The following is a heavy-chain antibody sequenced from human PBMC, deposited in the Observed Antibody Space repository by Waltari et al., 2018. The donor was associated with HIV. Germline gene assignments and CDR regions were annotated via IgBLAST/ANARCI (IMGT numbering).Heavy chain of an antibody. V-gene: IGHV1-2*02. CDR2: INPNSGDT. Sequence: QVQLVQSGAEVKKPGASVKVSCKASEYIFIGYYIHWVRQAPGQGPEWVGWINPNSGDTNYARRVQGRVTMTRDTSITTAYMELRRLTSDDTAVYYCARDRGWGEPNWYFDLWGRGTLVTVSS. CDR1: EYIFIGYY. CDR3: ARDRGWGEPNWYFDL. J-gene: IGHJ2*01. D-gene: IGHD3-16*01.